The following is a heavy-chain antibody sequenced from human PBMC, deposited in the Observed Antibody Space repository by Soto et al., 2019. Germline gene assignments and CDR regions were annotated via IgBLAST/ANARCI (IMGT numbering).Heavy chain of an antibody. CDR3: ARDSLDFWSGYYPYYYYYGVDV. CDR2: IYYSGST. V-gene: IGHV4-59*01. Sequence: SETLSLTCTVSGGSISSYYWSWIRQPPGKGLEWIGYIYYSGSTNYSPSLKSRVTISVDTSKNQFSLKLSSVTAADTAVYYCARDSLDFWSGYYPYYYYYGVDVWGQGTTVTVSS. D-gene: IGHD3-3*01. J-gene: IGHJ6*02. CDR1: GGSISSYY.